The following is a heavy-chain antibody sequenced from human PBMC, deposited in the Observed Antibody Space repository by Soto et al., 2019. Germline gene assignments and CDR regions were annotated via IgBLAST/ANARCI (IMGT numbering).Heavy chain of an antibody. CDR2: ISERGITT. V-gene: IGHV3-48*03. CDR1: GSNFSNFY. D-gene: IGHD2-8*01. CDR3: ARGGVV. Sequence: PGLSLRLSGVACGSNFSNFYMNWVRQAPGRGLEWISLISERGITTTYADSVRSRFTVSRDNAQSSLYLQMDRLTVEDTGVYYCARGGVVWGRGVLVTVSS. J-gene: IGHJ4*02.